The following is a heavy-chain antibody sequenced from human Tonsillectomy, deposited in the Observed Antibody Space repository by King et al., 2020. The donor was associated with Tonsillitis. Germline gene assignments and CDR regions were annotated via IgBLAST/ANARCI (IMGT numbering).Heavy chain of an antibody. CDR1: SASMSSYY. D-gene: IGHD2-2*01. V-gene: IGHV4-4*07. CDR2: FHTSGST. Sequence: VQLQESGPGLVKPSETLSLTCTVSSASMSSYYWSWIRQPAEKGLEWIGRFHTSGSTNYNPSLESRVTMSVDTSKNQFSLNLTSMTAADTAVYYCARDQPVGSTRFDFWGQGILVTVSS. CDR3: ARDQPVGSTRFDF. J-gene: IGHJ4*02.